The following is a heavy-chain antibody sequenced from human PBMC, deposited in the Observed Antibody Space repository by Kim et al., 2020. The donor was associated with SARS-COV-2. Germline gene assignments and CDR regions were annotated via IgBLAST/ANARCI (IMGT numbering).Heavy chain of an antibody. V-gene: IGHV3-33*01. J-gene: IGHJ6*03. CDR3: ARDLVYSSSWYGSYMDV. D-gene: IGHD6-13*01. Sequence: GGSLRLSCAASGFTFSSYGMHWVRQAPGKGLEWVAVIWYDGSNKYYADSVKGRFTISRDNSKNTLYLQMNSLRAEDTAVYYCARDLVYSSSWYGSYMDVWGKGTTVTVSS. CDR2: IWYDGSNK. CDR1: GFTFSSYG.